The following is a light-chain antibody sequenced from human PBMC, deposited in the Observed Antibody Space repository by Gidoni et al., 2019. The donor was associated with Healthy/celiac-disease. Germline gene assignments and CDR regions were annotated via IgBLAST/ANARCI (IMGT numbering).Light chain of an antibody. CDR2: DAS. CDR1: QSVSSY. J-gene: IGKJ2*01. V-gene: IGKV3-11*01. CDR3: QQRSNWPLMYT. Sequence: EIVLRPTLDTLSLSPGERATLSCRASQSVSSYLAWYQQKPGQAPRLLIYDASNRATGIPARFSGSGSGTDFTLTFSSLEPEDFAVYYCQQRSNWPLMYTFGQGTKLEIK.